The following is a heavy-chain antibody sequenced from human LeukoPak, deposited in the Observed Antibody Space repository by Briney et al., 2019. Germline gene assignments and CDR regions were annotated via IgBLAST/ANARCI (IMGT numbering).Heavy chain of an antibody. V-gene: IGHV1-8*01. CDR1: GYTFTSYD. CDR2: MNPNSGNT. D-gene: IGHD3-3*01. Sequence: GASVKVSCKASGYTFTSYDINWVRQATGQGLEWMGWMNPNSGNTGYAQKFQGRVTMTRNTSISTAYMELSSLRSEDTAVYYCARVLLYDFWSGYFYYFDYWGQGTLVTVSS. J-gene: IGHJ4*02. CDR3: ARVLLYDFWSGYFYYFDY.